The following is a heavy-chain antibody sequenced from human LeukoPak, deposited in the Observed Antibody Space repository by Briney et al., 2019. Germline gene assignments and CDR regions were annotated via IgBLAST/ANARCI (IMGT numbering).Heavy chain of an antibody. J-gene: IGHJ4*02. D-gene: IGHD6-6*01. CDR2: IYYSGST. CDR1: GGSISSGDYY. CDR3: ARDRIAARRRSFDY. V-gene: IGHV4-30-4*01. Sequence: SETLSLTCTVSGGSISSGDYYWSWIRQPPGKGLEWIGYIYYSGSTYYNPSLKSRVTISVDTSKNQFSLKLSSVTAADTAVYYCARDRIAARRRSFDYWGQGTLVTVSS.